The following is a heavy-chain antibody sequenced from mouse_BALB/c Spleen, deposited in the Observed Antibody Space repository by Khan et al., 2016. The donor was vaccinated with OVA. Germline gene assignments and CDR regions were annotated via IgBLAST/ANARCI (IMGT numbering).Heavy chain of an antibody. CDR3: ASWVTITTVVATDFDC. CDR1: GYSITSDYA. Sequence: EVQLQESAPGLVNPSQSLSLTCTVTGYSITSDYAWNWIRQFPGNKLEWMGYISYSGRTSYNPSLKSRISITRDTSKNQVFLQFTSVTTEDTASYFVASWVTITTVVATDFDCWGQGTTLTVSS. J-gene: IGHJ2*01. CDR2: ISYSGRT. D-gene: IGHD1-1*01. V-gene: IGHV3-2*02.